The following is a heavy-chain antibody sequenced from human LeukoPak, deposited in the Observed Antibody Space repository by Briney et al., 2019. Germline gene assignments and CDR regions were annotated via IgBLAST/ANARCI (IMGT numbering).Heavy chain of an antibody. CDR3: ARDRVGFDY. Sequence: SETLSLTCTVSGGSINSYYWSWIRQPPGRGLEWVGSIHYSGSTSYNPSLRSRVTISVDTSKNQFSLKLSSVTAADTAVYYCARDRVGFDYWGQGTLVTVSS. J-gene: IGHJ4*02. D-gene: IGHD3-10*01. CDR1: GGSINSYY. CDR2: IHYSGST. V-gene: IGHV4-59*01.